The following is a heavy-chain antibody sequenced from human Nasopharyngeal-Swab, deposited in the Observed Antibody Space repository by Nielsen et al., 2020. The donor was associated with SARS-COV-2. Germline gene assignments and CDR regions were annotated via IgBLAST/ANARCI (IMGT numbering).Heavy chain of an antibody. V-gene: IGHV3-11*04. CDR2: ISGSGSTI. Sequence: GGSLRLSCAASGFTFSDYYMSWIRQAPGKGLEGVSYISGSGSTIYYADSVKGRFTMSRDNAKNSVYLQMNSLRAEDTAVYYCARDQIAAAGNYYYYGMDVWGQGTTVTVSS. D-gene: IGHD6-13*01. J-gene: IGHJ6*02. CDR1: GFTFSDYY. CDR3: ARDQIAAAGNYYYYGMDV.